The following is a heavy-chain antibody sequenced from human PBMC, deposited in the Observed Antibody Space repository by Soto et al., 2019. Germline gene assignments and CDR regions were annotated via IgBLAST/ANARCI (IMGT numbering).Heavy chain of an antibody. D-gene: IGHD1-26*01. V-gene: IGHV3-23*01. CDR3: AREVGAPSGWLDS. J-gene: IGHJ5*01. CDR1: GFTFTTYA. Sequence: ESGGRLGQPGGSLRLSCAASGFTFTTYAMTWVHQSPGRGLQWVSGISATGGLKYYADSVQGRFTISRDNSKNTLYLQMDNLRDEDTAIYYCAREVGAPSGWLDSWGQGTQVTVSS. CDR2: ISATGGLK.